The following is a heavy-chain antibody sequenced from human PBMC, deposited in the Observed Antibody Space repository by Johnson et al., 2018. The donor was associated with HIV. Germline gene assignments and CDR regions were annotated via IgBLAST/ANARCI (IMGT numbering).Heavy chain of an antibody. CDR3: AREGNYYDSSSHVFDI. J-gene: IGHJ3*02. D-gene: IGHD3-22*01. CDR1: GFTFSSYG. CDR2: ISYDGSNT. Sequence: VQLVESGGGVVQPGRSLRLSCAASGFTFSSYGMHWVRQAPGKGLEWVAVISYDGSNTYYADSVRGRFTISRDKSRNTLYLQMNSLRAEDTAVHYCAREGNYYDSSSHVFDIWGQGTMVTVSS. V-gene: IGHV3-30*03.